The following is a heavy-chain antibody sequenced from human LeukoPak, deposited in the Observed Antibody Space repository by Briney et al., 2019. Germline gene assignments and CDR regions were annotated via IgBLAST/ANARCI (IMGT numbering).Heavy chain of an antibody. J-gene: IGHJ6*02. V-gene: IGHV4-39*01. CDR1: GGSISSSTYY. CDR3: ARLGSSGYTYYYYYGMDV. D-gene: IGHD3-22*01. CDR2: VFYSGST. Sequence: SETLSLTCTVSGGSISSSTYYWGWIRQPPGKGLEWIGSVFYSGSTYYNPSLKSRVTISVDTSKNQFSLKLSSVTAADTAVYYCARLGSSGYTYYYYYGMDVWGQGTTVTVSS.